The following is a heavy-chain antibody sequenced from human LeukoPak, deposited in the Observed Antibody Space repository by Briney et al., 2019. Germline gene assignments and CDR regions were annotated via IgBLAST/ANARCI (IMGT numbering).Heavy chain of an antibody. V-gene: IGHV1-46*01. CDR2: ISPSGGST. J-gene: IGHJ6*03. CDR3: ARGLASYMDV. D-gene: IGHD2-21*01. CDR1: GYTFTGHY. Sequence: ASVKVSCKASGYTFTGHYMHWVRQAPGQGLEWMAIISPSGGSTFYAQKFQGRVTMTRDMSTSTVYMELSSLRSEDAAVYYCARGLASYMDVWGKGTTVTVSS.